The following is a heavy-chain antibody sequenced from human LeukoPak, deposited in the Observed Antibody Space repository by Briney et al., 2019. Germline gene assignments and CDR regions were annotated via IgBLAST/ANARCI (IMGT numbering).Heavy chain of an antibody. CDR1: GYTFTSYG. CDR3: AKYNQYSSGWFDNWFDP. CDR2: ISAYNGNT. V-gene: IGHV1-18*01. Sequence: ASVKVSCKASGYTFTSYGISWVRQAPGQGLEWMGWISAYNGNTNYAQKLQGRVTMTTDTSMSTAYMELRSLRSDDTAVYYCAKYNQYSSGWFDNWFDPWGQGTLVTVSS. D-gene: IGHD6-19*01. J-gene: IGHJ5*02.